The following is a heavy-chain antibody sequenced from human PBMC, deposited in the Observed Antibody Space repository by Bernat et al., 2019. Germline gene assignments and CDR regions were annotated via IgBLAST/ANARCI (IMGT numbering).Heavy chain of an antibody. V-gene: IGHV4-39*01. CDR2: INYSGST. CDR1: GGSISSNTYY. J-gene: IGHJ4*02. D-gene: IGHD3-3*01. Sequence: QLQLQESGPGLVKPSETLSLTCPVSGGSISSNTYYWDWIRQPPGKGLEWIGSINYSGSTSYNPSLKSRVAMSVDTSKNQFSLTLTSVTAADTAVYYCARHPRYDFRGGHYSGPFDYWGQGTLVTVSS. CDR3: ARHPRYDFRGGHYSGPFDY.